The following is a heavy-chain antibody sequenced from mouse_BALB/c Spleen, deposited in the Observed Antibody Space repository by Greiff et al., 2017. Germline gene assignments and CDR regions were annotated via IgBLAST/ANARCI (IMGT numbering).Heavy chain of an antibody. Sequence: EVQGVESGGGLVQPGGSLRLSCATSGFTFTDYYMSWVRQPPGKALEWLGFIRNKANGYTTEYSASVKGRFTIYRDNSQSILYLQMNTLRAEDSATYYCARRQGGYAMDYWGQGTSVTVSS. CDR2: IRNKANGYTT. CDR1: GFTFTDYY. CDR3: ARRQGGYAMDY. D-gene: IGHD6-1*01. V-gene: IGHV7-3*02. J-gene: IGHJ4*01.